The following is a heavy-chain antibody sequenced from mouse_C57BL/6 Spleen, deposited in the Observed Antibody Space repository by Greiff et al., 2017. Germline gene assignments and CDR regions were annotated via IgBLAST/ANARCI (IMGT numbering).Heavy chain of an antibody. CDR1: GYSITSGYY. CDR2: ISYDGSN. V-gene: IGHV3-6*01. D-gene: IGHD2-5*01. J-gene: IGHJ2*01. CDR3: ARDPYSNYLDY. Sequence: EVKLQESGPGLVKPSQSLSLTCSVTGYSITSGYYWNWIRQFPGNKLEWMGYISYDGSNNYNPSLKNRISVTRDTSKNQFFLKLNSVTTEDTATYYCARDPYSNYLDYWGQGTTLTVSS.